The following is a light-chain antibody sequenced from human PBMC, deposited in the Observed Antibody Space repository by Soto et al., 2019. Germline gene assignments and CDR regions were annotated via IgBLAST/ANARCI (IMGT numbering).Light chain of an antibody. J-gene: IGKJ4*01. CDR1: QSVSSY. V-gene: IGKV3-11*01. CDR2: DAS. CDR3: QQRSNWLT. Sequence: EIVLTQSPSTLSLSPGERATLSCRASQSVSSYLAWYQQKPGQAPRLLIYDASNRATGIPARFSGSGSGTDFTLTVSRLEHEDFAVYYCQQRSNWLTFGGGTKVDIK.